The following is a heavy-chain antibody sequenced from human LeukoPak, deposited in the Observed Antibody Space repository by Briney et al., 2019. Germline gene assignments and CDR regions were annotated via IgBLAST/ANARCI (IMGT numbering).Heavy chain of an antibody. Sequence: ASVKVSCKASGGTFSSYAISWVRQAPGQGLEWMGGIIPIFGTANYAQKFQGRVTITADESTSTAYMELSSLRSEDTAVYYCVVISSSPHFDYWGQGTLVTVSS. CDR2: IIPIFGTA. V-gene: IGHV1-69*13. CDR3: VVISSSPHFDY. D-gene: IGHD6-6*01. J-gene: IGHJ4*02. CDR1: GGTFSSYA.